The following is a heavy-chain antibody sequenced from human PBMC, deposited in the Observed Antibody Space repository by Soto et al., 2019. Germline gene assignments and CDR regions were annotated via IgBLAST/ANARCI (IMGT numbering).Heavy chain of an antibody. D-gene: IGHD3-16*02. CDR3: ATGKRYRYA. CDR1: GYSFNTYA. Sequence: ASVKVSCKASGYSFNTYAIHWVRQAPGQRLEWMGWINAGNGNTNYAQKLQGRVTMTTDTSTSTAYMELRSLRSDDTAVYYCATGKRYRYAWGQGTLVTVSS. CDR2: INAGNGNT. V-gene: IGHV1-3*01. J-gene: IGHJ5*02.